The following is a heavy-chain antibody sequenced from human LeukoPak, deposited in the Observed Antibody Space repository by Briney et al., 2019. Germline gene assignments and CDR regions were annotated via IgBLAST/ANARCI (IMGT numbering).Heavy chain of an antibody. J-gene: IGHJ5*02. CDR1: GDSFSYFY. V-gene: IGHV4-59*01. CDR2: IYYSGST. Sequence: PSETLSLTCTVSGDSFSYFYWSWIRQPPGKGLEWIGYIYYSGSTNYNPSLKSRVTISVDTSKNQFSLKLSSVTAADTAVYYCARLIWFGELGNWFDPWGQGTLVTVSS. CDR3: ARLIWFGELGNWFDP. D-gene: IGHD3-10*01.